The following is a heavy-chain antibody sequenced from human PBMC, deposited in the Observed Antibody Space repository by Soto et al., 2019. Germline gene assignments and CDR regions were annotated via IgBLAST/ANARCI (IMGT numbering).Heavy chain of an antibody. CDR3: ARSTDSSGYYYFDY. Sequence: SSETLSLTCTVSGGSISSGGYYWSWIRQHPGKGLEWIGYIYYSGSTYYNPSLKSRVTISVDTSKNQFSLKLSSVTAADTAVYYCARSTDSSGYYYFDYWGQGTLVTVSS. CDR2: IYYSGST. CDR1: GGSISSGGYY. V-gene: IGHV4-31*03. D-gene: IGHD3-22*01. J-gene: IGHJ4*02.